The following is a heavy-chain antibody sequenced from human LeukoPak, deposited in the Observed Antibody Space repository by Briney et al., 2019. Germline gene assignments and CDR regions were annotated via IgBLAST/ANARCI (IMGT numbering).Heavy chain of an antibody. CDR3: ARGPKGKYYFDY. CDR1: GGSISSGGYY. CDR2: IYYSGST. V-gene: IGHV4-31*03. J-gene: IGHJ4*02. Sequence: PSETLSLTCTVSGGSISSGGYYWSWIRQHPGKGLEWIGYIYYSGSTYYNPSLKSRVTISVDTSKNQFSLKLSSVTAADTAVYYCARGPKGKYYFDYWGQGTLVTVSS.